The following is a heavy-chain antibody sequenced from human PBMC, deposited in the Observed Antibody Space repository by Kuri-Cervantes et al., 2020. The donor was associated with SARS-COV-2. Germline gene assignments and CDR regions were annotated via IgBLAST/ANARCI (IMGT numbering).Heavy chain of an antibody. Sequence: GSLRLSCAVYGGSFSGYYWSWIRQPPGKGLEWIGEINHSGSTNYNPSLKSRVTISVDTSKNQFSLKLSSVIAADTAVYYCARGLEGYCSSTSCLRRGGNYYYYMDVWGKGTTVTVSS. CDR1: GGSFSGYY. CDR3: ARGLEGYCSSTSCLRRGGNYYYYMDV. CDR2: INHSGST. J-gene: IGHJ6*03. D-gene: IGHD2-2*01. V-gene: IGHV4-34*01.